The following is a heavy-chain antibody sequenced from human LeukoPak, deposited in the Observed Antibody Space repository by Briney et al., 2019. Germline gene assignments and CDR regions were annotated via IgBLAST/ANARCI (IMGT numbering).Heavy chain of an antibody. CDR3: AREVMTTRYFDY. D-gene: IGHD3-22*01. CDR1: GFTFRTYS. V-gene: IGHV3-48*02. J-gene: IGHJ4*02. CDR2: ISSSSSSI. Sequence: PGGSLRLSCAASGFTFRTYSMNWVRQAPGKGLEWVSYISSSSSSIFYADSVKGRFTISRDNAKNSLYLQMNSLRDEDTAVYYCAREVMTTRYFDYWGQGTLVTVSS.